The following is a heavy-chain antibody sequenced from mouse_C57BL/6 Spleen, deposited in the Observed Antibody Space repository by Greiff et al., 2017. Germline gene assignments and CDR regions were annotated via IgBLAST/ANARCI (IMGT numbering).Heavy chain of an antibody. J-gene: IGHJ1*03. CDR3: ARRRDYYGSSYWYFDV. CDR2: IDPSDSYT. D-gene: IGHD1-1*01. CDR1: GYTFTSYW. Sequence: QVQLQQPGAELVKPGASVKLSCKASGYTFTSYWMQWVKQRPGQGLEWIGEIDPSDSYTNYNQKFKGKATLTVDTSSSTAYMQLSSLTSEDSAVYYCARRRDYYGSSYWYFDVWGTGTTVTVSS. V-gene: IGHV1-50*01.